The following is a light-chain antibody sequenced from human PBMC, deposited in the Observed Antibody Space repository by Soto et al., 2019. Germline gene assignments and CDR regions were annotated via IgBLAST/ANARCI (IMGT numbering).Light chain of an antibody. V-gene: IGKV4-1*01. CDR2: WAS. Sequence: DIVMTQSPGSLAVSLGERATINCKSSQSVLYSSNNKNYLAWYQQRPGQPPKLLIYWASTRESGVPDRFSGSGSGTDFTLTISRLEPEDFAVYYCQQFSSYPLTFGGGTKVDIK. CDR3: QQFSSYPLT. CDR1: QSVLYSSNNKNY. J-gene: IGKJ4*01.